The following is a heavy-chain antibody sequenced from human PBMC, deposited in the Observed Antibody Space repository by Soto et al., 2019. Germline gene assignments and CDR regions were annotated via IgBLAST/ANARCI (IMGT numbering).Heavy chain of an antibody. J-gene: IGHJ4*02. V-gene: IGHV3-30*18. CDR1: GFTFNNYG. CDR2: ISFDGRNT. D-gene: IGHD3-10*01. Sequence: QVQLVESGGGVVQPGRSLRLSCAASGFTFNNYGMHWVRQAPGKGLEWVVVISFDGRNTYYDDSVKGRFTISRDNSRNTLYLQITSLRAEDTAMYYCAKESGSWSYYNVGYGGHLDYWGQGTLVTVAT. CDR3: AKESGSWSYYNVGYGGHLDY.